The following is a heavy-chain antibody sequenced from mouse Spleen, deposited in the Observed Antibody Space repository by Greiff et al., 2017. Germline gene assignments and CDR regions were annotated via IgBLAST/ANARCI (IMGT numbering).Heavy chain of an antibody. CDR2: INPGSGGT. D-gene: IGHD2-14*01. V-gene: IGHV1-54*01. J-gene: IGHJ4*01. Sequence: VQLKESGAELVRPGTSVKVSCKASGYAFTNYLIEWVKQRPGQGLEWIGVINPGSGGTNYNEKFKGKATLTADKSSSTAYMQLSSLTSEDSAVYFCARWEGYDDYYAMDYWGQGTSVTVSS. CDR1: GYAFTNYL. CDR3: ARWEGYDDYYAMDY.